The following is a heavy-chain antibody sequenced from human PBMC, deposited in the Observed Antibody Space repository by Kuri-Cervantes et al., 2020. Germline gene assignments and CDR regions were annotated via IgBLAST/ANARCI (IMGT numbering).Heavy chain of an antibody. D-gene: IGHD4-17*01. CDR1: GFTFSSYA. J-gene: IGHJ4*02. Sequence: GESLKISCAASGFTFSSYAMSWVRQAPGKGLEWVSAISGSGGSTYYADSVKGRFTISRDNSKNTLYLQMNSLRAEDTAVYYRAKDPSSPYGDYDYFDYWGQGTLVTVSS. V-gene: IGHV3-23*01. CDR3: AKDPSSPYGDYDYFDY. CDR2: ISGSGGST.